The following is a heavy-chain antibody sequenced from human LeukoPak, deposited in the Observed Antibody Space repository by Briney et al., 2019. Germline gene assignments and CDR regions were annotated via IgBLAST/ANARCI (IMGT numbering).Heavy chain of an antibody. Sequence: GGSLRLSCAASGFTFSSYSMNWVRQAPGKGLEWVSSISSSSSYIYYADSVKGRFTISRDNAKNSLYLQMNSLRAEDTAVYYCARDLSKYDFWSGYRQYYFDYWGQGTLVTVSS. J-gene: IGHJ4*02. CDR1: GFTFSSYS. V-gene: IGHV3-21*01. CDR3: ARDLSKYDFWSGYRQYYFDY. D-gene: IGHD3-3*01. CDR2: ISSSSSYI.